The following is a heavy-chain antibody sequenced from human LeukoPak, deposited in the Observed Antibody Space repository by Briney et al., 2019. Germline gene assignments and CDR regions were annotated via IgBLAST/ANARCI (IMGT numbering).Heavy chain of an antibody. D-gene: IGHD5-12*01. Sequence: GGSLRLSCAASGFTFSSYGMHWVRQAPGKGLEWVSGISWNSGSIGYADSVKGRFTISRDNAKNSLYLQMNSLRAEDTALYYCAKDLRGYSGYGFDCWGQGTLVTVSS. J-gene: IGHJ4*02. CDR3: AKDLRGYSGYGFDC. V-gene: IGHV3-9*01. CDR2: ISWNSGSI. CDR1: GFTFSSYG.